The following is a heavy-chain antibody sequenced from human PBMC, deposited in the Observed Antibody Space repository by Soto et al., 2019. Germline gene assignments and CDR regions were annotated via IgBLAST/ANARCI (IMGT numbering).Heavy chain of an antibody. D-gene: IGHD5-18*01. Sequence: VGSLRLSCAASAFTFSRYWMSWVRQAPGKGLEWVANIKQDGSAKYYVDSVKGRFTISRDNAKNSVYLQMNSLRAEDTAVYYCARDPLGGFSYGPGWFDPWGQGSLVTVSS. CDR2: IKQDGSAK. CDR3: ARDPLGGFSYGPGWFDP. CDR1: AFTFSRYW. J-gene: IGHJ5*02. V-gene: IGHV3-7*01.